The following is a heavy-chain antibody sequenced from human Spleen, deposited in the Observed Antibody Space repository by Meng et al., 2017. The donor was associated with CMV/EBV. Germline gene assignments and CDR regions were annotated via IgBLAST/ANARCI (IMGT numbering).Heavy chain of an antibody. D-gene: IGHD5-18*01. CDR1: GFTFSSYS. CDR2: IEQDGDDI. J-gene: IGHJ3*02. Sequence: GGSLRLSCVTSGFTFSSYSMNWVRQAPGKGLEWVANIEQDGDDISYVDSVKGRFTISRDNADNLLFLQLNSLRAEDTAVYYCARDGFNTDGAFDIWGQGTMVTVSS. CDR3: ARDGFNTDGAFDI. V-gene: IGHV3-7*01.